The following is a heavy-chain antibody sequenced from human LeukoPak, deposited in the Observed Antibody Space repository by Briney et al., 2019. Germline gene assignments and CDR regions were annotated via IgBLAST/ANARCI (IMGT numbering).Heavy chain of an antibody. CDR3: AREVFYYDFWSGYYSAPYGMDV. J-gene: IGHJ6*02. CDR1: GYTFDDHA. CDR2: ISWNSGII. D-gene: IGHD3-3*01. V-gene: IGHV3-9*01. Sequence: GGSLRLSCVASGYTFDDHAMHWVRQGPGKGLEWVAGISWNSGIIDYADSVKGRFTISRDNAKNSLYLQMNSLRAEDTAVYYCAREVFYYDFWSGYYSAPYGMDVWGQGTTVTVSS.